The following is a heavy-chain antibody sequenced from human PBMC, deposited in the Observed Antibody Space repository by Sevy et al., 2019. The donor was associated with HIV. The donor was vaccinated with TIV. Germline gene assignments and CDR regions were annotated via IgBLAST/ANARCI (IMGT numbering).Heavy chain of an antibody. D-gene: IGHD3-22*01. CDR1: GYTFTGYY. V-gene: IGHV1-2*02. J-gene: IGHJ4*02. CDR2: INPNSGGT. Sequence: ASVKVSCKASGYTFTGYYMHWVRQAPGQGLEWMGWINPNSGGTNYAQKFQGRVTMTRDTSISTAYMELSRLRSDDTAMYYCARDPPDSSGYYPFDYWGQGTLVTVSS. CDR3: ARDPPDSSGYYPFDY.